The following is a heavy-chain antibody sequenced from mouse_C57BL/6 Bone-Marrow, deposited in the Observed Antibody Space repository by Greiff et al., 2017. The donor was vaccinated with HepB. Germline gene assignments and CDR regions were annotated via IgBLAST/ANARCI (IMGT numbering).Heavy chain of an antibody. Sequence: QVHVKQPGAELVKPGASVKVSCKASGYTFTSYWMHWVKQRPGQGLEWIGRIHPSDSDTNYNQKFKGKATLTVDKSYSTAYMQLSSLTSEDSAVYYCATYDGDYWGQGTTLTVSS. D-gene: IGHD2-3*01. V-gene: IGHV1-74*01. CDR1: GYTFTSYW. CDR3: ATYDGDY. J-gene: IGHJ2*01. CDR2: IHPSDSDT.